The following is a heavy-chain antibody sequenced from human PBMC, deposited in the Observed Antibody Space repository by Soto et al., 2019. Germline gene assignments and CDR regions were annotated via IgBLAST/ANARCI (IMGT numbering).Heavy chain of an antibody. Sequence: EVQLLESGGGLVQPGESLRLSCAASGFTFSSYAMSWVRQAPGKGLEWVSALSGSGGSPYNADSVKGRFTISRDNSKNTLFLQMNSLRADDTAVYYCAKATVTTRGAFDIWGQGTMVTVSS. J-gene: IGHJ3*02. D-gene: IGHD4-17*01. CDR2: LSGSGGSP. V-gene: IGHV3-23*01. CDR3: AKATVTTRGAFDI. CDR1: GFTFSSYA.